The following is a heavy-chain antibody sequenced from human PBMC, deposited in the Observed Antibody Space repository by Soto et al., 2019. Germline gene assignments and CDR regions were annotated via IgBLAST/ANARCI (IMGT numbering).Heavy chain of an antibody. D-gene: IGHD1-1*01. CDR3: VRDGTKTVRGLFDP. Sequence: SETLSLSCPVSGASISGFYWSWIRKSAGKGLGWIGRIYATGTTDYNPSLKSRVMMSVDTSKKQFSLKLRSVTAADTAVYYCVRDGTKTVRGLFDPWGQGISVTVSS. CDR2: IYATGTT. CDR1: GASISGFY. V-gene: IGHV4-4*07. J-gene: IGHJ5*02.